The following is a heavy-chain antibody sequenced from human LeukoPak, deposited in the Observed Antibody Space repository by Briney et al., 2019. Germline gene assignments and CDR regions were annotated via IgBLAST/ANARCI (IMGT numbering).Heavy chain of an antibody. J-gene: IGHJ4*02. V-gene: IGHV1-2*02. D-gene: IGHD2-2*01. CDR3: ARVIVVVPAALFDY. CDR2: INPNSGGT. Sequence: ASVKVSCKASGHTFTGYYMHWVRQAPGQGLEWMGWINPNSGGTNYAQKFQGRVTMTRDTSISTAYMELSRLRSDDTAVYYCARVIVVVPAALFDYWGQGTLVTVSS. CDR1: GHTFTGYY.